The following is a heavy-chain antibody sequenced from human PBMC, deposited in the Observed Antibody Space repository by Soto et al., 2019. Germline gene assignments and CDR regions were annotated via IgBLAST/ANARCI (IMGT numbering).Heavy chain of an antibody. CDR2: IYYSGST. Sequence: SETLSLTCTVSGGSISSGGYYWSWIRQHPGKGLEWIGYIYYSGSTYYNPSLKSRVTISVDTSKNQFSLKLSSVAAADTAVYYCARGRTQYYYGSGSSWKWFDPWGQGTLVTVSS. J-gene: IGHJ5*02. CDR1: GGSISSGGYY. V-gene: IGHV4-31*03. D-gene: IGHD3-10*01. CDR3: ARGRTQYYYGSGSSWKWFDP.